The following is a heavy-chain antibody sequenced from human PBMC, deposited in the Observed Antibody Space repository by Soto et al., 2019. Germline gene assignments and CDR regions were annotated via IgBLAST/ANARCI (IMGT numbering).Heavy chain of an antibody. CDR2: IWYDGSNK. V-gene: IGHV3-33*01. CDR1: GFTFSSDV. J-gene: IGHJ4*02. CDR3: ARDEGGYMGPGY. D-gene: IGHD5-12*01. Sequence: GGSLRLSCAASGFTFSSDVMHLVRQAPGKGLEWVAVIWYDGSNKYYADSVKGRFTISRDNSKNTLYLQMNSLRAEDTAVYYCARDEGGYMGPGYWGQGTLVTVSS.